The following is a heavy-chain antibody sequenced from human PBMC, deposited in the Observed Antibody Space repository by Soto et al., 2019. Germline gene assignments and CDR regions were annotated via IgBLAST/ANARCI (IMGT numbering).Heavy chain of an antibody. D-gene: IGHD5-12*01. CDR3: ARDSGDGYNAFDI. Sequence: SETLSLTCTVSGSSISSGGYYWSWIRQHPGKGLEWIGYIYYSGSTYYNPSLKSRVTISVDTSKNQFSLKLSSVTAADTAVYYCARDSGDGYNAFDIWGQGTMVTVSS. J-gene: IGHJ3*02. CDR2: IYYSGST. CDR1: GSSISSGGYY. V-gene: IGHV4-31*03.